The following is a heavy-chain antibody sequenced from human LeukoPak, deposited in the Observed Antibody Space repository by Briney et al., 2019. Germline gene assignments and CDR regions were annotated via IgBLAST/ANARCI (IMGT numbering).Heavy chain of an antibody. CDR3: AASTVGLQVDY. J-gene: IGHJ4*02. V-gene: IGHV4-4*07. CDR2: MYASGST. Sequence: SETLSLTCTVSGGSISNYYWSWIRQPAGEGLEWIGRMYASGSTSYNPSLKSRVTMSGDTSKNQFSLKLSSVTAADTAVYYCAASTVGLQVDYWGQGTLVTVSS. D-gene: IGHD5-24*01. CDR1: GGSISNYY.